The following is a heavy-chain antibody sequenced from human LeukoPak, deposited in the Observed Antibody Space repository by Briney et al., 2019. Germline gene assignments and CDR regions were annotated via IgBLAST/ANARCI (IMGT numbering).Heavy chain of an antibody. D-gene: IGHD5-24*01. CDR2: INPSGGGT. Sequence: ASVKVSCMASLYTFTSHYMHWVRQAPGQGLEWMGIINPSGGGTSYAQKFQGRVTMTRDTSTSTVYMELSSLRSDDTAVYYCARARDGYSYSYFDYWGQGTLVTVSS. V-gene: IGHV1-46*01. CDR1: LYTFTSHY. J-gene: IGHJ4*02. CDR3: ARARDGYSYSYFDY.